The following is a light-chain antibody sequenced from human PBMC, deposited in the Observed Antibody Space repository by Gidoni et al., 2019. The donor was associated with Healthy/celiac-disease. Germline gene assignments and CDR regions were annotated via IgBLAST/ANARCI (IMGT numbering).Light chain of an antibody. J-gene: IGKJ4*01. CDR3: QQRSNWPG. Sequence: EIALTQSPATLSLSPGERATLSCRASQSVSSYLPWYQQKPGQAPRLLIYDPSNSATGIPARFSGSGSGTDFTLTIGGLGPDYFVVYYCQQRSNWPGFGGGTKVEIK. CDR1: QSVSSY. CDR2: DPS. V-gene: IGKV3-11*01.